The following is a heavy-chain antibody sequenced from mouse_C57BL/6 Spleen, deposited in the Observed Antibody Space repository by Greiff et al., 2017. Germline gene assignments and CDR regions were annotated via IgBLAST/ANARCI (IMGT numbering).Heavy chain of an antibody. Sequence: VQLQQSGPELVKPGASVKISCKASGYSFTDYNMNWVKQSNGKSLEWIGEIDPSDSYTNYNQKFKGKSTLTVDKSSSTAYMQLSSLTSEDSAVYYCARTSMGDYDAAMDYWGQGTSVTVSS. V-gene: IGHV1-39*01. J-gene: IGHJ4*01. CDR2: IDPSDSYT. CDR1: GYSFTDYN. D-gene: IGHD2-4*01. CDR3: ARTSMGDYDAAMDY.